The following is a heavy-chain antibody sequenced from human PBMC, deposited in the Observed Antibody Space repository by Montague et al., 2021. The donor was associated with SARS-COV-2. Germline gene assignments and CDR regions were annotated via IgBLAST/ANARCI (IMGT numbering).Heavy chain of an antibody. Sequence: SETLSLTCTVSGGSVSSSPYYWGWIRQPAGRGLEWVGSISYSGRTXFXXXXKXRLTISVDSSENQFSLRLSSVTAADTAVYYCARSYYYGSGSYVYNYYVDVWGKGTTVTVSS. V-gene: IGHV4-39*01. J-gene: IGHJ6*03. CDR2: ISYSGRT. CDR3: ARSYYYGSGSYVYNYYVDV. CDR1: GGSVSSSPYY. D-gene: IGHD3-10*01.